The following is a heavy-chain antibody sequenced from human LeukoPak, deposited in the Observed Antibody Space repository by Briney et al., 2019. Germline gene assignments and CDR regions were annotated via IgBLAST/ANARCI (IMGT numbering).Heavy chain of an antibody. Sequence: SETLSLTCAVYGGSFSGYYWNWIRQPPGKGLEWIGEINHSGSTNYNPALKSRVTISVDTSKKQFSLKLSSVTAADTAVYYCARVGYYYDSSGYYTLYPYYYYYYMDVWGKGTTVTVSS. J-gene: IGHJ6*03. V-gene: IGHV4-34*01. CDR1: GGSFSGYY. D-gene: IGHD3-22*01. CDR2: INHSGST. CDR3: ARVGYYYDSSGYYTLYPYYYYYYMDV.